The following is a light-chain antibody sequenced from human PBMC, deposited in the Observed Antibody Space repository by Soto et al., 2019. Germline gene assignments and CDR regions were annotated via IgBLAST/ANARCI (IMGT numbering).Light chain of an antibody. CDR3: CSYRSGTTWV. V-gene: IGLV2-14*01. CDR1: SSDVGGYNY. Sequence: QPVLTQPASVSGSPGQSITISCTGTSSDVGGYNYVSWYQQHPGKAPKLMIYEVTNRPSGVSHRFSGSKSGNSASLTISGLQAEDEADYYCCSYRSGTTWVFGGGTQLTVL. CDR2: EVT. J-gene: IGLJ3*02.